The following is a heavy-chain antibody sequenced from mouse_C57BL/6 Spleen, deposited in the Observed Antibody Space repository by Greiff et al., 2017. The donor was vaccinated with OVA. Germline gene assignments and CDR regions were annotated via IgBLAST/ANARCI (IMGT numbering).Heavy chain of an antibody. V-gene: IGHV3-6*01. CDR3: ARDGTGTWFAY. D-gene: IGHD4-1*01. CDR1: GYSITSGYY. Sequence: EVQLQESGPGLVKPSQSLSLTCSVTGYSITSGYYWNWIRQFPGNKLEWMGYIRYDGSNNYNPSLKNRISITRDTSKNQFFLKLNSVTTEDTATYYCARDGTGTWFAYWGQGTLVTVSA. J-gene: IGHJ3*01. CDR2: IRYDGSN.